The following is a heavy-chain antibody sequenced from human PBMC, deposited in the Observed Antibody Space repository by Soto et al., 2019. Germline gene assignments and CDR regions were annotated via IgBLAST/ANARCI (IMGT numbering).Heavy chain of an antibody. CDR2: IYYTGKT. CDR3: GRDLTSNANCIDP. J-gene: IGHJ5*02. CDR1: GDYIHVGGYY. Sequence: SETLSLTCSVSGDYIHVGGYYWTWIRQRPGKGLEWMGYIYYTGKTYYNPSLESRLTMSVDRSKNQFSLRLTSVTAADTAVYFCGRDLTSNANCIDPWGQGTLVTVPQ. D-gene: IGHD2-2*01. V-gene: IGHV4-30-4*01.